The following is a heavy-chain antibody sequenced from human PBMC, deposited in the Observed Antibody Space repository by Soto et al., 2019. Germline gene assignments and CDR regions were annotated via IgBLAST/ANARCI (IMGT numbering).Heavy chain of an antibody. V-gene: IGHV1-18*01. CDR1: GYNFNTYG. Sequence: QVQLVQSGAQVRRPGTSVRISCTTSGYNFNTYGIIWVRQAPGQGLEWMGWISGYNGYTKYAQSLEDRVTLSTDTPTRTAFLELRNLRSGDTALYFCARDRDYSHTDADVDYWGQGTQVTVSS. CDR2: ISGYNGYT. J-gene: IGHJ4*02. CDR3: ARDRDYSHTDADVDY. D-gene: IGHD3-22*01.